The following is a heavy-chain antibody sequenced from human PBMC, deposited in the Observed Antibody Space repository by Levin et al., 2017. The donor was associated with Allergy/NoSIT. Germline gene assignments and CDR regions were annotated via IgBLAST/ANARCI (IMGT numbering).Heavy chain of an antibody. V-gene: IGHV4-39*01. CDR1: GGSVSSSNYY. CDR3: ARHADGWIGDYDYAMDV. CDR2: VYYSGTT. J-gene: IGHJ6*02. Sequence: NTSETLSLTCTVSGGSVSSSNYYWGWIRQPPGKGLEWIGSVYYSGTTQYNPSLKSRVTISVDTSKNQFSLRLSSATAADTAVYYCARHADGWIGDYDYAMDVWGQGTTVTVSS. D-gene: IGHD3-3*01.